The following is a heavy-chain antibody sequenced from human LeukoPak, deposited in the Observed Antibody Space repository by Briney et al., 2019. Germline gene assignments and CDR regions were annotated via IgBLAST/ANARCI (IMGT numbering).Heavy chain of an antibody. D-gene: IGHD3-9*01. CDR1: GGSISSGGYY. CDR3: ARTILTGYCFDY. V-gene: IGHV4-30-2*01. Sequence: SQTLSLTCTVSGGSISSGGYYWSWIRQPPGKGLEWIGYIYHSGSTYYNPSLKSRVTISVDRSKNQFSLKLSSVTAADTAVYYCARTILTGYCFDYWGQGTLVTVSS. CDR2: IYHSGST. J-gene: IGHJ4*02.